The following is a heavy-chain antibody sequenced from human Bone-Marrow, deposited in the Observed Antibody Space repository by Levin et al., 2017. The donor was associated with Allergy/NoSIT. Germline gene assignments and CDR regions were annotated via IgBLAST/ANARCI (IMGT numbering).Heavy chain of an antibody. D-gene: IGHD6-19*01. V-gene: IGHV3-74*01. J-gene: IGHJ6*03. CDR2: ISSDGSSI. Sequence: GGSLRLSCAASGFSFSGYWLHWVRQGPGKGLAWVSRISSDGSSISYADSVKGRFTISRDNAKNTVNLQMNSLRDEDTAVYYCARDPVDGNYFIDVWGKGTTVTVSS. CDR1: GFSFSGYW. CDR3: ARDPVDGNYFIDV.